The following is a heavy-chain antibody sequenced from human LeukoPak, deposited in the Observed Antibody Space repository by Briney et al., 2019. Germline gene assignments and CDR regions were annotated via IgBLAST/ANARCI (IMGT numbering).Heavy chain of an antibody. CDR3: AVWFEEEGTFQH. V-gene: IGHV3-13*01. J-gene: IGHJ1*01. CDR1: GFTFSSYD. D-gene: IGHD3-10*01. CDR2: IGTAGDT. Sequence: PGGSLRLSCAASGFTFSSYDMHWVRQATGKGLEWVSAIGTAGDTYYPGSVKGRFTISRENAKNSLYLQMNSLRAGDTAVYYCAVWFEEEGTFQHWGQGTLVTVSS.